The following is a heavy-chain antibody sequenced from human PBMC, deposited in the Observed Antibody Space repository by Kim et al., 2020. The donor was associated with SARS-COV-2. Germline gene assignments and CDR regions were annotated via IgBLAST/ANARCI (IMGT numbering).Heavy chain of an antibody. CDR2: IRSKANSYAT. CDR3: TRVPPYSNSWWDAFD. CDR1: GFTFSDSA. J-gene: IGHJ3*02. D-gene: IGHD6-13*01. V-gene: IGHV3-73*01. Sequence: GSLRLSCAASGFTFSDSAMYWVRQASGKGLEWVGRIRSKANSYATAYYVSVKGRFIISRDDSKNTAYLQMNSLKTEDTAIYYCTRVPPYSNSWWDAFD.